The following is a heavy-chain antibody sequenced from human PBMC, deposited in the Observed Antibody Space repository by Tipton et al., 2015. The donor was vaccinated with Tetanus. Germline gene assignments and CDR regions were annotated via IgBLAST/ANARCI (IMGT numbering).Heavy chain of an antibody. V-gene: IGHV3-15*01. CDR1: GFTFSNAW. J-gene: IGHJ3*02. Sequence: CAASGFTFSNAWMSWVRQAPGKGLEWVGRIKSKTDGGTTDYAAPVKGRFTISRDDSKNTLYLQMNSLKTEDTAVYYCTTDSGWYPGVGAFDIWGQGTMVTVSS. CDR3: TTDSGWYPGVGAFDI. CDR2: IKSKTDGGTT. D-gene: IGHD2-15*01.